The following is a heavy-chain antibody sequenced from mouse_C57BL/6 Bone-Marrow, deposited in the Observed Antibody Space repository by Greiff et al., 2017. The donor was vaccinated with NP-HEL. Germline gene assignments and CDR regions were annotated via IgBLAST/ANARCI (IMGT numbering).Heavy chain of an antibody. CDR3: ARGGVYYDLSYAMDY. Sequence: QVQLQQPGAELVRPGSSVKLSCKASGYTFTSYWMHWVKQRPIQGLEWIGNIDPSDSETHYNQKFKDKATLTVDKSSSTAYMQLSSLTSEDSAVYYCARGGVYYDLSYAMDYWGQGTSVTVSS. CDR1: GYTFTSYW. CDR2: IDPSDSET. J-gene: IGHJ4*01. V-gene: IGHV1-52*01. D-gene: IGHD2-4*01.